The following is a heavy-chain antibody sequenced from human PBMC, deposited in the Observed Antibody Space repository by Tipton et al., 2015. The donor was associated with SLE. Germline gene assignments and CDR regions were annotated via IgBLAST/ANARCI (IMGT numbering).Heavy chain of an antibody. CDR2: VYESGTT. CDR3: ARDRAICTRTTCYGDNWFDP. J-gene: IGHJ5*02. Sequence: TLSLTCFVSGGYITSDIYYWGWIRQPPGKGLEWIGSVYESGTTYYNPSLKSRVTISVDTSKNQFSLKVNSLTAADTAVYYCARDRAICTRTTCYGDNWFDPWGQGTLVTVSS. V-gene: IGHV4-39*07. CDR1: GGYITSDIYY. D-gene: IGHD2-2*01.